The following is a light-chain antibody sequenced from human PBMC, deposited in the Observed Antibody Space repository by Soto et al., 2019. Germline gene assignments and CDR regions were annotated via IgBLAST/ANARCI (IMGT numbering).Light chain of an antibody. CDR1: QSVSSSY. V-gene: IGKV3-20*01. CDR3: QQYGSSPKT. J-gene: IGKJ1*01. Sequence: EIVLTQSPGTLALSPGERATLSCRASQSVSSSYLAWYQQKPGQAPRVXIYGASSRATGIPDGFSGSGSGTEFTLTISRLEPEDFEVYYCQQYGSSPKTFGQGTKVDIK. CDR2: GAS.